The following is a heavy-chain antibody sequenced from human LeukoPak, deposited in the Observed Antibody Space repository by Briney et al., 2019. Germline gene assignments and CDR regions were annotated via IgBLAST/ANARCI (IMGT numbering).Heavy chain of an antibody. CDR1: GFAFNSYE. J-gene: IGHJ4*02. CDR3: ARGGSYVHY. D-gene: IGHD1-26*01. Sequence: GGSLRLSCGASGFAFNSYEMNWVRRAPGKGLEGVSDINSGGSAIYYADSVKGRFTISRDNAKNSLYLQMNSLRADDTAVYYCARGGSYVHYWGQGTLVTVSS. V-gene: IGHV3-48*03. CDR2: INSGGSAI.